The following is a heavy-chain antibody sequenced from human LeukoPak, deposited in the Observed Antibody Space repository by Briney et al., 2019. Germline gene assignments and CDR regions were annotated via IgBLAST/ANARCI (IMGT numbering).Heavy chain of an antibody. D-gene: IGHD6-13*01. J-gene: IGHJ4*02. V-gene: IGHV3-30*09. CDR1: GFTFSDYA. Sequence: PGGSLRLSCAASGFTFSDYAINWVRQAPGKGLEWVAVISHDGSSKYYADSVRARFAISRDNSKNTLYLQINTLGTEDTAVYYCARSAGIEAAGTFDYWGQGTLVTVSS. CDR2: ISHDGSSK. CDR3: ARSAGIEAAGTFDY.